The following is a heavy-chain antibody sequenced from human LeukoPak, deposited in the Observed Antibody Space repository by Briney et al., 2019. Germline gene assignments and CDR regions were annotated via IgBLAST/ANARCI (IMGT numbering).Heavy chain of an antibody. CDR1: GGSIRSSSYN. Sequence: PSETLSLTCTVSGGSIRSSSYNWGWIRQPPGTGLEWIGSIHYTGTTFYNPSLKSRVTISVDTSKNQFSLKLRSVTAADTAVYYCARTGGSFYFYYYMDVWGKGTTVTVSS. D-gene: IGHD1-26*01. CDR2: IHYTGTT. J-gene: IGHJ6*03. CDR3: ARTGGSFYFYYYMDV. V-gene: IGHV4-39*07.